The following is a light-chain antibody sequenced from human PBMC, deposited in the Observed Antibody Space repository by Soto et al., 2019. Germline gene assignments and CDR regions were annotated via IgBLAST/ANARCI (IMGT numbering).Light chain of an antibody. J-gene: IGLJ1*01. CDR3: CSYSSNGSLI. V-gene: IGLV2-23*01. CDR1: SSDVGNYNL. CDR2: EGS. Sequence: QSVLTQPASVSGSPGQSITISCTGTSSDVGNYNLVSWYQQHPGKAPKFMIYEGSKRPSGVSNRFSGSTSGNTASLTISGLQAEDEAHYYCCSYSSNGSLIFGPGTKVTVL.